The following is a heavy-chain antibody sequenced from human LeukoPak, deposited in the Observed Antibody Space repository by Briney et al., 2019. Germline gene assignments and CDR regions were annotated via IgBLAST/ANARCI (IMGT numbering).Heavy chain of an antibody. CDR2: IGARGDAT. CDR3: ARSLLTTASGTGRALDI. V-gene: IGHV3-23*01. Sequence: GGSVSLSWALSGFTSSSYSVKWARHARGGGREWVSGIGARGDATFHADRLKGRFTISRDNSKNTLYLQMDSLRAEDTAKYYCARSLLTTASGTGRALDIWGQGTMVTVSA. J-gene: IGHJ3*02. CDR1: GFTSSSYS. D-gene: IGHD1-26*01.